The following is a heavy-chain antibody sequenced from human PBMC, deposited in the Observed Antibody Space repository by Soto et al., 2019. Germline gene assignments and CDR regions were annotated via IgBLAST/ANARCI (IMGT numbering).Heavy chain of an antibody. CDR2: IYHSGST. J-gene: IGHJ6*01. CDR1: VGSISISNW. CDR3: ARGRVTALYYYYGMDV. D-gene: IGHD2-21*02. Sequence: PSESPSITCAASVGSISISNWWSWFRQPPVKGLEWIGEIYHSGSTNYNPSLNSRVTISVDKSKNQFSLKLSSVTAADTAVYYCARGRVTALYYYYGMDVWGQGTTVTVSS. V-gene: IGHV4-4*02.